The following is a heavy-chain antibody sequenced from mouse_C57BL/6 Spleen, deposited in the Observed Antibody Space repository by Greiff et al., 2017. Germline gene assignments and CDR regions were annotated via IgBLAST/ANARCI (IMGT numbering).Heavy chain of an antibody. Sequence: VHLVESGPGLVQPSQSLSITCTVSGFSLTSYGVHWVRQSPGKGLEWLGVIWRGGSTDYNAAFMSRLSITKDNSKSQVFFKMNSLQADDTAIYYCAKAKIWDPYYFDCWGQGTTLTVSS. CDR1: GFSLTSYG. V-gene: IGHV2-5*01. CDR3: AKAKIWDPYYFDC. D-gene: IGHD4-1*01. CDR2: IWRGGST. J-gene: IGHJ2*01.